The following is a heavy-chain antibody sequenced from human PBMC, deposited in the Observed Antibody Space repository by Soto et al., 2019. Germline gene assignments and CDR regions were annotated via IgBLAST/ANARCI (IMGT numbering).Heavy chain of an antibody. D-gene: IGHD3-9*01. CDR1: GYTFTSYA. J-gene: IGHJ4*02. CDR3: GRGGGILTGYWTFDY. CDR2: SNAGNGNT. V-gene: IGHV1-3*02. Sequence: ASVKVSCKASGYTFTSYAMHWVRQAPGQRLEWMGWSNAGNGNTKYSQEFQGRVTITRDTSASTAYMELSSLRSEDMAVYYCGRGGGILTGYWTFDYWGQGTLVTVSS.